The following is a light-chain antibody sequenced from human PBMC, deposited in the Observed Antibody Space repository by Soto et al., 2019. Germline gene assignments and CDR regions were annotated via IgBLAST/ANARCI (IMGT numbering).Light chain of an antibody. Sequence: QSALTQPASVSGSPGQSITISYTGTSSDVGGYNYVSWYQQHPGKAPKLMIYEVSNRPSGVSNRFSGSKSGNTASLTISGLQTEDEADYYCCSYAGRYTYVFGSGTKVTVL. CDR2: EVS. V-gene: IGLV2-14*01. J-gene: IGLJ1*01. CDR1: SSDVGGYNY. CDR3: CSYAGRYTYV.